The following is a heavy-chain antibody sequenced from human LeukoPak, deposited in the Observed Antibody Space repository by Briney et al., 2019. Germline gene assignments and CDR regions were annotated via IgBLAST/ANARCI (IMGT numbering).Heavy chain of an antibody. Sequence: GGSLRLSCAASDFTFSTYAMSWVRQAPGKGLQWVSRITNSGDTTNYADSVKGWFTISRDNSKNTLYLQMNSLRAEDTAVYYCAKDSRYDKRGYFDYWGQGTLVTVSS. CDR3: AKDSRYDKRGYFDY. CDR1: DFTFSTYA. CDR2: ITNSGDTT. J-gene: IGHJ4*02. V-gene: IGHV3-23*01. D-gene: IGHD3-22*01.